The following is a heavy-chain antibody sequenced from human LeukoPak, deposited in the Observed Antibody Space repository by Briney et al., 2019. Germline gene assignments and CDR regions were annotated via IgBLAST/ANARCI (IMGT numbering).Heavy chain of an antibody. CDR3: ARVEYGFGI. V-gene: IGHV3-7*01. D-gene: IGHD6-6*01. CDR1: GFTFSNYW. Sequence: PGGSLRLSCAASGFTFSNYWMSWVRQAPGKGLEWEANIKQDGSEKNYVDSVKGRSTISRDNAKNSLYLQMNSLRAEDTAVYYCARVEYGFGIWGQGTMVTVSS. J-gene: IGHJ3*02. CDR2: IKQDGSEK.